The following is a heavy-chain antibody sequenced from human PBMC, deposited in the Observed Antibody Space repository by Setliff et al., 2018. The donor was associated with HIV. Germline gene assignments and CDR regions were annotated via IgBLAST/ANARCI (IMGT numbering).Heavy chain of an antibody. J-gene: IGHJ6*02. Sequence: LSLTCTVSGGSISSSSYYWGWIRQPPGKGLEWIGSIYYSGTTYYNPSLKSRITISVDTSKNQFSLKVNSVTAADTAVYYCAGPKERYYYGSGTNVREYYGMDVGGQGTTVTVSS. CDR2: IYYSGTT. CDR3: AGPKERYYYGSGTNVREYYGMDV. CDR1: GGSISSSSYY. V-gene: IGHV4-39*07. D-gene: IGHD3-10*01.